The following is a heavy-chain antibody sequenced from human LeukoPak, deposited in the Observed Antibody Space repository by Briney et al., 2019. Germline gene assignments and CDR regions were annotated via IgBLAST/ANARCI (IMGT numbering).Heavy chain of an antibody. CDR2: ISYDESNK. CDR3: AKSAGLVVVTAYSPD. D-gene: IGHD2-21*02. Sequence: GGSLRLSCAASGLIFSKYAMHWVRQAPGKGLEWVTVISYDESNKYYADSVKGRFTISRDNSKNTVYLQMNTLTAEDTAVYYCAKSAGLVVVTAYSPDWGQGTLVTVSS. V-gene: IGHV3-30-3*02. CDR1: GLIFSKYA. J-gene: IGHJ4*02.